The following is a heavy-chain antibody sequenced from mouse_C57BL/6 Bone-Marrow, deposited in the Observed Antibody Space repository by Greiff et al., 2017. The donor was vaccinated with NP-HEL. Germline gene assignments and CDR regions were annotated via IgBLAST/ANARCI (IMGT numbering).Heavy chain of an antibody. Sequence: VQLQQPGAELVMPGASVKLSCKASGYTFTSYWMHWVKQRPGQGLEWIGEIDPSDSYTNYNQKFKGKSTLTVDKSSSTAYMQLSSLTSEDSAVYYCARGDPYYFDYWGQDTTLTVSS. CDR2: IDPSDSYT. V-gene: IGHV1-69*01. CDR3: ARGDPYYFDY. CDR1: GYTFTSYW. J-gene: IGHJ2*01. D-gene: IGHD3-3*01.